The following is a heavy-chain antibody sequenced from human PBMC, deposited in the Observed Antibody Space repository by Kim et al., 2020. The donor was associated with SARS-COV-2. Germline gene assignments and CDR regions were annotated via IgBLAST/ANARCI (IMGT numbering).Heavy chain of an antibody. CDR1: GFTLSGYA. D-gene: IGHD1-26*01. CDR2: INSNGFRT. Sequence: GGSLRLSCAVSGFTLSGYAMHWVRQAPGKGLEYVSAINSNGFRTYYAYSVRGRFTISRDMSKNMLYLQMGSLTVDDKAVYYCAREGRNSGTDDYLDYWGQGTLVSVSS. V-gene: IGHV3-64*01. J-gene: IGHJ4*02. CDR3: AREGRNSGTDDYLDY.